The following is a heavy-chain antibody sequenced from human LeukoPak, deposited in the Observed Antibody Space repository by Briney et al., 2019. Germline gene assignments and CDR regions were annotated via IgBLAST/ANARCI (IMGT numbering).Heavy chain of an antibody. D-gene: IGHD1-14*01. CDR3: ARERGPRAYYGMDV. CDR1: GDSVSSNSAA. CDR2: TYYRSKWYN. V-gene: IGHV6-1*01. Sequence: SQTLSLTCAISGDSVSSNSAAWNWIRQSPSIGLEWLGRTYYRSKWYNDYAVSVKSRITINPDTSKNQFSLQLNSATPEDTAVYYCARERGPRAYYGMDVWGQGTTVTVP. J-gene: IGHJ6*02.